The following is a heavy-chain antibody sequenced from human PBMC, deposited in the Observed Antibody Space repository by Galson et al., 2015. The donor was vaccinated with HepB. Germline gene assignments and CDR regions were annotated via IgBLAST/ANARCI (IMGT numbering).Heavy chain of an antibody. J-gene: IGHJ4*02. Sequence: SLRLSCAASGFTFSSYDMDWVRQAPGKGLECVSSISSRSGFIYYADSVKGRFTISRDNAKNSLYLQMNSLRAEDTAVYYCARGGGYCGGDCYGIDYWGQGTLVIVSS. CDR2: ISSRSGFI. D-gene: IGHD2-21*02. CDR1: GFTFSSYD. V-gene: IGHV3-21*01. CDR3: ARGGGYCGGDCYGIDY.